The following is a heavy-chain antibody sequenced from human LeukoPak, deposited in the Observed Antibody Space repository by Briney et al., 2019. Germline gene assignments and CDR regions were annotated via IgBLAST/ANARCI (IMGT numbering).Heavy chain of an antibody. J-gene: IGHJ4*02. V-gene: IGHV3-21*01. CDR1: GFTFSSYS. D-gene: IGHD6-13*01. CDR2: ISSSSSYI. Sequence: PGGSLRLSCAASGFTFSSYSMNWIRQPPGKGLEWVSSISSSSSYIYYADSVKGRFTISRDNAKNSLYLQMNSLRAEDTAVYYCARDTRYSSSWSPFDYWGQGTLVTVSS. CDR3: ARDTRYSSSWSPFDY.